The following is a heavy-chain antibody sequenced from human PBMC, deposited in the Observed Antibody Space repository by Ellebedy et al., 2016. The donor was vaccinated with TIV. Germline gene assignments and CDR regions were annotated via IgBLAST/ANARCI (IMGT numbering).Heavy chain of an antibody. CDR3: ARDRGLITFGGVTYYYGMDV. CDR1: GFTFDDYG. V-gene: IGHV3-20*04. J-gene: IGHJ6*02. D-gene: IGHD3-16*01. Sequence: GGSLRLXCAASGFTFDDYGMSWVRQAPGKGLEWVSGINWNGGSTGYADSVKGRFTISRDNAKNSLYLQMNSLRAEDTALYYCARDRGLITFGGVTYYYGMDVWGQGTTVTVSS. CDR2: INWNGGST.